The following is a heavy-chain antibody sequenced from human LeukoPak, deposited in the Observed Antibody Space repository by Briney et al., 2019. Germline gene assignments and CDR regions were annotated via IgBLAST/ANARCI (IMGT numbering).Heavy chain of an antibody. CDR3: ARDITRITIFGVAGDY. CDR1: GYTFTSYG. J-gene: IGHJ4*02. D-gene: IGHD3-3*01. V-gene: IGHV1-18*01. Sequence: RASVKVSCKASGYTFTSYGISWVRQAPGQGLEWMGWISAYNGNTNYAQKLQGRVTMTTDTSTSTAYMELRSLRSDDTAVYYCARDITRITIFGVAGDYWGQGTLVTVSS. CDR2: ISAYNGNT.